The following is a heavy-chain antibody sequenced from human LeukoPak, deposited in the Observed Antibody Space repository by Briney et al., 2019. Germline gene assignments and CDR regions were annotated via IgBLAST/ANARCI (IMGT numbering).Heavy chain of an antibody. CDR1: GFTFSSYG. Sequence: GGSLRLSCAASGFTFSSYGMHWVRQAPGKGLGWVAFIRYDGSNKYYADSVKGRFTISRDNSKNTLYLQMNSLRAEDTAVYYCAKDTSDEPNFFDYWGQGTLVTVSS. CDR2: IRYDGSNK. CDR3: AKDTSDEPNFFDY. D-gene: IGHD1-14*01. V-gene: IGHV3-30*02. J-gene: IGHJ4*02.